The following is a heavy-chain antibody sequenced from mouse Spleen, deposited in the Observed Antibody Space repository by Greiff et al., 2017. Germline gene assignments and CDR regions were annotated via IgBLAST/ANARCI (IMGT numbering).Heavy chain of an antibody. J-gene: IGHJ3*01. CDR1: GYTFTDYE. V-gene: IGHV1-15*01. CDR2: IDPETGGT. CDR3: TRGGDRNYPWFAY. D-gene: IGHD1-1*02. Sequence: VQLQQSGAELVRPGASVTLSCKASGYTFTDYEMHWVKQTPVHGLEWIGAIDPETGGTAYNQKFKGKAILTADKSSSTAYMELRSLTSEDSAVYYCTRGGDRNYPWFAYWGQGTLVTVSA.